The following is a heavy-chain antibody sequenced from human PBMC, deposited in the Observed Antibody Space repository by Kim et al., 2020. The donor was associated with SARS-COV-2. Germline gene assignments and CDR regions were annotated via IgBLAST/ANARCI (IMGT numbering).Heavy chain of an antibody. CDR2: ISGYNDPA. D-gene: IGHD1-1*01. CDR3: AKDQTRENGRYDAVDV. J-gene: IGHJ3*01. V-gene: IGHV3-23*01. CDR1: GFTFRYYA. Sequence: GGSLRLSCVASGFTFRYYAMSWVRQAPGKGLEWVSTISGYNDPAYYTDSVKGRFTISRDDSKNTVYLQMNSLRAEDTAVYFCAKDQTRENGRYDAVDVWG.